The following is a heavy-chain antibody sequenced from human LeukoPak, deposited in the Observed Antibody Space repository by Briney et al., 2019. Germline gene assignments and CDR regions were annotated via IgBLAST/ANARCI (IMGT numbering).Heavy chain of an antibody. CDR3: ARDLSSGWYVY. CDR2: INSDGSST. J-gene: IGHJ4*02. V-gene: IGHV3-74*01. Sequence: GGSLRLSCAASGFTFSSYGMSWVRQAPGKGLEWVSRINSDGSSTSYADSVKGRFTISRDNAKNTLYLQMNSLRAEDTAVYYCARDLSSGWYVYWGQGTLVTVSS. CDR1: GFTFSSYG. D-gene: IGHD6-19*01.